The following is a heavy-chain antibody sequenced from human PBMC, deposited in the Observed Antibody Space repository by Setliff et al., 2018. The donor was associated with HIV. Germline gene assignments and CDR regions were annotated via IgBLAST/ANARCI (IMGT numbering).Heavy chain of an antibody. V-gene: IGHV4-39*01. Sequence: SETLSLTCTVSGDSLRSSSSYYWAWIRQPPGKGLEWIGNIYYTGNTYYNPSLGSRVTMSMDTSKNQFSLRLTSVTAADTTVYYCARHSPYYYYMDVWGNGTTVTVSS. J-gene: IGHJ6*03. CDR2: IYYTGNT. CDR3: ARHSPYYYYMDV. CDR1: GDSLRSSSSYY.